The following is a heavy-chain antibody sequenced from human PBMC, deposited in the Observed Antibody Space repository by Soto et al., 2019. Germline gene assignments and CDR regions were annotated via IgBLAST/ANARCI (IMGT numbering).Heavy chain of an antibody. CDR2: SHSGGST. CDR1: GLTVSRNY. CDR3: ASSTSYPAFDI. Sequence: PGGSLTLSCAASGLTVSRNYMNWVRQAPGKGLEWVSVSHSGGSTYYADSVKGRFTISKDNSKNTLYLQMNSRRAEDTAVYYCASSTSYPAFDIWGQGTMVTV. J-gene: IGHJ3*02. V-gene: IGHV3-66*01. D-gene: IGHD2-2*01.